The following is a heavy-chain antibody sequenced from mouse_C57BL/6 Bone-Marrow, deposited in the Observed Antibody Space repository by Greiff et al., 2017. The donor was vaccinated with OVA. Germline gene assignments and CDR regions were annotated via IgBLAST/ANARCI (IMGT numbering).Heavy chain of an antibody. J-gene: IGHJ3*01. CDR3: ARSEYGDYEWFAY. CDR2: IYPGSGST. Sequence: QVQLQQPGAELVKPGASVKMSCKASGYTFTSYWITWVKQRPGQGLEWIGDIYPGSGSTNYNEKFKSKATLTVDTSSSTAYMQLSSLTSEDSAVYYCARSEYGDYEWFAYWGQGTLVTVSA. D-gene: IGHD2-13*01. CDR1: GYTFTSYW. V-gene: IGHV1-55*01.